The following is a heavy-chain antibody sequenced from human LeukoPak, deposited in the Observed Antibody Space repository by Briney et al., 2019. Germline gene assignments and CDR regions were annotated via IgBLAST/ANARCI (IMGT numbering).Heavy chain of an antibody. J-gene: IGHJ4*02. CDR1: GYTFTGYY. V-gene: IGHV1-2*02. CDR3: ARDLWELRGYFDY. CDR2: INPNSGGT. Sequence: ASVKASCKASGYTFTGYYMHWVRQAPGQGLEWMGWINPNSGGTNYAQKFQRRVTMTRDTSISTAYMELSRLRSDDTAVYYCARDLWELRGYFDYWGQGTLVTVSS. D-gene: IGHD1-26*01.